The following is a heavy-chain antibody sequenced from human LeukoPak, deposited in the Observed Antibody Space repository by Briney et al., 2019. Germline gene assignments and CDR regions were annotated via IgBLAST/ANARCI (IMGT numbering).Heavy chain of an antibody. CDR1: GYTFTNYA. CDR3: ARSYSSGWYRDYYYYMDV. V-gene: IGHV1-3*03. Sequence: ASVKVSCKASGYTFTNYAIHWVRQAPGQRLEWMGWINAGNGNTKYSHEFQGRVTMTRDTSASTAYMELSSLRSEDTAVYYCARSYSSGWYRDYYYYMDVWGKGTTVTVSS. D-gene: IGHD6-19*01. J-gene: IGHJ6*03. CDR2: INAGNGNT.